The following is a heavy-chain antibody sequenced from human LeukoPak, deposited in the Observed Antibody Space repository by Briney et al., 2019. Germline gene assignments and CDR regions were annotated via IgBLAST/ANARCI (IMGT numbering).Heavy chain of an antibody. CDR2: ISYDGSNK. V-gene: IGHV3-30*18. CDR1: GFTFSSYG. CDR3: AKDIYGDYY. J-gene: IGHJ4*02. D-gene: IGHD4-17*01. Sequence: GGSLRLSCAGSGFTFSSYGMHWVRQAPGKGLEWVAVISYDGSNKYYADSVKGRFTISRDNSKNTLYLQMNSLRAEDTAVYYCAKDIYGDYYWGQGTLVTVSS.